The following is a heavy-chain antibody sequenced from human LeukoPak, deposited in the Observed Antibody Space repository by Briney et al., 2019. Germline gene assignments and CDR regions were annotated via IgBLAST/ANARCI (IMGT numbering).Heavy chain of an antibody. CDR1: GFTFNRCW. Sequence: GGSLRLSCVVSGFTFNRCWMNWVRQAPGKGPEWVAHINPDGRDTYYVDSVKGRFTISRDNAQNSMYLQMNSLRVEDSAVYYCTSWGDTTAEYFQRWGQGTLVTVSS. CDR3: TSWGDTTAEYFQR. J-gene: IGHJ1*01. CDR2: INPDGRDT. V-gene: IGHV3-7*01. D-gene: IGHD2-21*02.